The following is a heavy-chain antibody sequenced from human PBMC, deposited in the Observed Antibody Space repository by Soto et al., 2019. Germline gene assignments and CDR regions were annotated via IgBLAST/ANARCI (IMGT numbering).Heavy chain of an antibody. CDR2: IYSGGST. D-gene: IGHD2-2*01. V-gene: IGHV3-53*01. CDR3: AKEKISTSCCNWFDP. J-gene: IGHJ5*02. CDR1: GFTVSSNY. Sequence: PEGSLRLSCAASGFTVSSNYMSWVRQAPGKGLEWVSVIYSGGSTYYADSVRGRFTISRDNSKNTLYLQMNSLRAEDTAVYYCAKEKISTSCCNWFDPWGQGTLVTVSS.